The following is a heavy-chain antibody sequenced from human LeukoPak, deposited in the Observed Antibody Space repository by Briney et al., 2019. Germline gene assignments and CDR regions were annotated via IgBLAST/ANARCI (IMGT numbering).Heavy chain of an antibody. Sequence: SETLSLTCTVSGGSISSSNYIWGWIRQPPGKGLEWIGSIHYSGSTNYNPSLKSRVTMSVDTSKNQFSLKLTSVTAADTAVYYCARDPSSGWYYFDDWGQGTLVTVSS. J-gene: IGHJ4*02. CDR2: IHYSGST. V-gene: IGHV4-39*07. CDR3: ARDPSSGWYYFDD. D-gene: IGHD6-19*01. CDR1: GGSISSSNYI.